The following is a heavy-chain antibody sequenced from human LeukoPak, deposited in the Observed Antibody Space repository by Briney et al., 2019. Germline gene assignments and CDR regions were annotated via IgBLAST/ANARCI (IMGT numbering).Heavy chain of an antibody. CDR1: GGTFSSYA. CDR2: IIPIFGTA. CDR3: AYGGGSFSANDY. D-gene: IGHD2-15*01. Sequence: GASVKVSCKASGGTFSSYAISWVRQAPGQGLEWMGGIIPIFGTANYAQKFQGRVTITADESTSTAYMELSSLISEGTAVYYCAYGGGSFSANDYWGQGTLVTVSS. V-gene: IGHV1-69*13. J-gene: IGHJ4*02.